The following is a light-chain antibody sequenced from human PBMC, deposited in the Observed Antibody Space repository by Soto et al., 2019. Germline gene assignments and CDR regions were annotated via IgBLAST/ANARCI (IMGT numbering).Light chain of an antibody. CDR3: QQSYSTPYT. CDR1: ESISSY. J-gene: IGKJ2*01. Sequence: DIQMTQSPSSLSASVGDRVTITCRASESISSYLNWYQQIPGKAPKLLIYAASSLQSGVPSRFSGSGSGTDFTLTISSLQLEDFATYYCQQSYSTPYTFGQGTRLEIK. V-gene: IGKV1-39*01. CDR2: AAS.